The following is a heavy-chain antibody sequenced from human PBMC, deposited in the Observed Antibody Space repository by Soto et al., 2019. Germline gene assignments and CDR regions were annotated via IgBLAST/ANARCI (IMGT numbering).Heavy chain of an antibody. CDR2: ISGSGGST. D-gene: IGHD1-1*01. CDR3: AKELGTWNDDRYYYGMDV. CDR1: GFTFSSYG. Sequence: GGSLRLSCAASGFTFSSYGMHWVRQAPGKGLEWVSAISGSGGSTYYADSVKGRFTISRDNSKNTLYLQMNSLRAEDTAVYYCAKELGTWNDDRYYYGMDVWGQGTTVTVS. V-gene: IGHV3-23*01. J-gene: IGHJ6*02.